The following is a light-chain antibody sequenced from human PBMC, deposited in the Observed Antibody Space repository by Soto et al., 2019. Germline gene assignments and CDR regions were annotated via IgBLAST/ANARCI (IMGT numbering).Light chain of an antibody. CDR3: QQSGRSPYN. Sequence: EVVLTQSPGTLSLSPGERVTLSCRASQSVDSHYLAWYQQKPGQSPRLLIYGTSSRATGIPDRFSGSGSGTDSTLTISRLEPEDFAMYYCQQSGRSPYNFGQGTKVDIK. J-gene: IGKJ2*01. V-gene: IGKV3-20*01. CDR1: QSVDSHY. CDR2: GTS.